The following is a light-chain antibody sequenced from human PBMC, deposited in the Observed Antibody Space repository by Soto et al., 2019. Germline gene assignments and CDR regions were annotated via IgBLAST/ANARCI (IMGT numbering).Light chain of an antibody. Sequence: DIQMTQSPSSLSASVGDRVTITCQASQDISNYLNWYQQKPGKATKLLIYDASNLETGVPSRCSGSGSGTDFTLPISSRQPEDIATYYCQQYDNLPPYTFGQGTKLEIK. V-gene: IGKV1-33*01. CDR3: QQYDNLPPYT. CDR1: QDISNY. J-gene: IGKJ2*01. CDR2: DAS.